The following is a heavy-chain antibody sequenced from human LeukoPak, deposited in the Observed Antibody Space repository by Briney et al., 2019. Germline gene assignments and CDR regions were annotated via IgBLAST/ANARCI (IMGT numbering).Heavy chain of an antibody. J-gene: IGHJ4*02. V-gene: IGHV3-23*01. D-gene: IGHD3-10*01. CDR2: ISGSGSDT. CDR3: AKDLGGEGGSGFPGY. CDR1: GFTFSSYA. Sequence: GAFLLMSCAATGFTFSSYALCWVGPVPWKWLHLVSPISGSGSDTYYADSVKGRSTISRDNSKSTLYLQMNSLRAEDTAVYYCAKDLGGEGGSGFPGYWGQGTLVTVSS.